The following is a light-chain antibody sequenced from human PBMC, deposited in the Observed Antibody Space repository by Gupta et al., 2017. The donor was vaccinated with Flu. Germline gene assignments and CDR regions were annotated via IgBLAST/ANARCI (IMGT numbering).Light chain of an antibody. Sequence: EIVLTQSPGTLSLSPGERATLSCRASQSVASYLVWYQQKAGQAPRLLIYGASSRATGIPDRFSGSGSGTDFSLTISRREPEDFAVYYCQHYGTSPTFGQGTKLEIK. V-gene: IGKV3-20*01. CDR3: QHYGTSPT. CDR2: GAS. J-gene: IGKJ2*01. CDR1: QSVASY.